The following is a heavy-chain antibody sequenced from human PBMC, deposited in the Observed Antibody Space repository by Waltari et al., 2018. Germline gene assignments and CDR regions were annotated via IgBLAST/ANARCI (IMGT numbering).Heavy chain of an antibody. CDR2: IYYSGST. CDR3: ARVCSGVCGNAFDI. D-gene: IGHD3-10*02. CDR1: GGSISSYY. J-gene: IGHJ3*02. V-gene: IGHV4-59*01. Sequence: QVQLQESGPGLVKPSETLSLTCTVSGGSISSYYWSWIRQPPGKGLEWIGYIYYSGSTNYNPSLKSRVTISVDTSKNQFSLKLSSVTAADTAVYYCARVCSGVCGNAFDIWGQGTMVTVSS.